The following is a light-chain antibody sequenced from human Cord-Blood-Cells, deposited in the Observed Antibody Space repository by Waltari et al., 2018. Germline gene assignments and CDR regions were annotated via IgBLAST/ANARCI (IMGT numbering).Light chain of an antibody. J-gene: IGKJ2*01. CDR1: QSISSY. CDR2: AAS. Sequence: DSPLTQPPSSLSASVADRVPFTCRASQSISSYLNWYQQKPGKAPKLLIYAASSLQSGVPARFSGSGSGTDVTLTISSRQPEDLATYYGQQSYSTPYTVGQGTKLEI. CDR3: QQSYSTPYT. V-gene: IGKV1-39*01.